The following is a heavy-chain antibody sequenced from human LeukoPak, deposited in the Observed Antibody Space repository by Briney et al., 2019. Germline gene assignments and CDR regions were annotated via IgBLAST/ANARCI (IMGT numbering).Heavy chain of an antibody. D-gene: IGHD3-10*01. Sequence: GGSLRLSCAASGFTFSSYWMHWVRQAPGKGLVWVSRINSDGSSTSYADSVKGRFTISRDNAKNTLYLQVNSLRAENTAVYYCARDSTTMVRGVIDNWGQGTLVIVSS. CDR3: ARDSTTMVRGVIDN. CDR1: GFTFSSYW. J-gene: IGHJ4*02. CDR2: INSDGSST. V-gene: IGHV3-74*01.